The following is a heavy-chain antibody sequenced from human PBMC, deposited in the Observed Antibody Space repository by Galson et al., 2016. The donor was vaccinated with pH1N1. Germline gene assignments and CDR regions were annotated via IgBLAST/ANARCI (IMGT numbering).Heavy chain of an antibody. CDR1: GYRFSSSW. Sequence: QSGAEVKKPGESLKISCKGSGYRFSSSWIGWVRQMPGKGLEWMGIIHLGGSHIRYSPSFQGQVTISADKSINIVSLQWSSLKASDTAMCYCARQNDYGDYRGDACDIWGQGTMVTVSS. CDR3: ARQNDYGDYRGDACDI. V-gene: IGHV5-51*01. D-gene: IGHD4-17*01. J-gene: IGHJ3*02. CDR2: IHLGGSHI.